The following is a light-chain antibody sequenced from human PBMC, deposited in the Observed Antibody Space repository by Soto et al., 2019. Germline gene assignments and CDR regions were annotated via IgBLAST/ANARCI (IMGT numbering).Light chain of an antibody. CDR1: DSNIGGNY. CDR2: TND. V-gene: IGLV1-47*01. CDR3: ASWDGSLSAVV. J-gene: IGLJ2*01. Sequence: QSVLTQPPSASGTPGQRVTISCTGSDSNIGGNYVYWYQQLPGAAPNLLVSTNDQRPSGAPDRFSASESGTSASLAISGLRSEDEAHYFCASWDGSLSAVVFGGGTQLTVL.